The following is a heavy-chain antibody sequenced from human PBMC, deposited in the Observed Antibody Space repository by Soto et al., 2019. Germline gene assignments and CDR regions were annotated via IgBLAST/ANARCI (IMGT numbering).Heavy chain of an antibody. Sequence: SETLSLTCAVYGGSFSGYYCSWIRQPPGKGLEWIGEINHSGSTNYNPSLKSRVTISVDTSKNQFSLKLSSVTAADTAVYYCARGYYGSGSIGVYYFDYWGQGTLVTVSS. CDR1: GGSFSGYY. CDR2: INHSGST. J-gene: IGHJ4*02. D-gene: IGHD3-10*01. CDR3: ARGYYGSGSIGVYYFDY. V-gene: IGHV4-34*01.